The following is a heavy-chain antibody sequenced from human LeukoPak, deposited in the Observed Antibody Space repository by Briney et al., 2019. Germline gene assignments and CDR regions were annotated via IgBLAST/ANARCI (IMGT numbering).Heavy chain of an antibody. Sequence: GGSLRLSCAASGFTFSSYSMNWVRQAPGKGLEWVSYISSSCSTIYYADSVKGRFTISRDNSKNTLYLQMNSLRAEDTAVYYCRSGSYYFDYWGQGTLVTVSS. V-gene: IGHV3-48*01. CDR3: RSGSYYFDY. J-gene: IGHJ4*02. D-gene: IGHD3-10*01. CDR1: GFTFSSYS. CDR2: ISSSCSTI.